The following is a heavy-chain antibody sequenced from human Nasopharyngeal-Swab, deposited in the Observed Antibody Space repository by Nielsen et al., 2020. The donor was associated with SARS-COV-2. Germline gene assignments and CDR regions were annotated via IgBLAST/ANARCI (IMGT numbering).Heavy chain of an antibody. V-gene: IGHV4-34*01. CDR2: INHSGST. Sequence: SETLSLTCAVYGGSFSGYYWSWIRQPPGKGLEWIGEINHSGSTNYNPSLKSRFTISVDTSKNQFSLKLSSVTAADTAGYYFASAEWFGELSGSWWGQGTLVTVSS. D-gene: IGHD3-10*01. J-gene: IGHJ4*02. CDR3: ASAEWFGELSGSW. CDR1: GGSFSGYY.